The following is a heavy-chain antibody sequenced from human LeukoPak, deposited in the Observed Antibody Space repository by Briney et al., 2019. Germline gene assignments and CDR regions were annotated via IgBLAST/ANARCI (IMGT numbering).Heavy chain of an antibody. CDR3: AKYCSGDCYGAFDI. CDR2: IYVSGNT. Sequence: SETLSLTCTVSGGSISTSYWSWIRQPAGRELEWIGRIYVSGNTIFDPSLKNRVSMSIDTSKNQFSLKLRSVTAADTAMYYCAKYCSGDCYGAFDIWGQGTMVTVS. J-gene: IGHJ3*02. CDR1: GGSISTSY. D-gene: IGHD2-21*02. V-gene: IGHV4-4*07.